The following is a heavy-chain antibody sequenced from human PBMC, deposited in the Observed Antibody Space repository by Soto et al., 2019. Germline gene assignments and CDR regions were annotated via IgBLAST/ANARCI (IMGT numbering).Heavy chain of an antibody. CDR1: GFTFSSYG. J-gene: IGHJ4*02. CDR3: ARDPGVVVVAATPDY. CDR2: IWYDGSNK. Sequence: QVQLVESGGGVVQPGRSLRLSCAASGFTFSSYGMHWVRQAPGKGLEWVAVIWYDGSNKYYADSVKGRFTISRDNSKNTLYLQMNSLRAEDTAVYYCARDPGVVVVAATPDYWGQGTLVTVSS. D-gene: IGHD2-15*01. V-gene: IGHV3-33*01.